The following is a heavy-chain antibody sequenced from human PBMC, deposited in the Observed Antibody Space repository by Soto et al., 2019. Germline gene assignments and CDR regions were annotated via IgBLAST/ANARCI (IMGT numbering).Heavy chain of an antibody. CDR2: INAHSGGT. CDR1: GFSFTGYY. D-gene: IGHD6-6*01. V-gene: IGHV1-2*02. CDR3: AKDLTRQLAYWLDP. Sequence: ASVKVSCKASGFSFTGYYIHWLRQAPGQGLEWMGWINAHSGGTEYAQKFQGRVTLTRDTSIATAYLTLTSLTSDDTALYSRAKDLTRQLAYWLDPWGQGTQVTVSS. J-gene: IGHJ5*02.